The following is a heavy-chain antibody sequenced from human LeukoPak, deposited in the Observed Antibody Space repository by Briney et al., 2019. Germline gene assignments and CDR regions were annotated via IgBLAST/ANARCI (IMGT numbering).Heavy chain of an antibody. CDR3: ARSFYYDGSGYWGFDF. CDR2: IYYSGTT. J-gene: IGHJ4*02. Sequence: SETLSLTCTVSGGTMSSSSYYWGWIRQSPGKGLEWIANIYYSGTTYHNPSLKSRVTISVDTSKNQFSLKLSSVTAADTAVYYCARSFYYDGSGYWGFDFWGQGTLVTVSS. D-gene: IGHD3-22*01. V-gene: IGHV4-39*01. CDR1: GGTMSSSSYY.